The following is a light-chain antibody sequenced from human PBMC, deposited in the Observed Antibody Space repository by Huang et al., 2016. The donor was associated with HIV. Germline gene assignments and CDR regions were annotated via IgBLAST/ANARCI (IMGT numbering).Light chain of an antibody. CDR1: HHISSY. J-gene: IGKJ5*01. CDR2: ATS. V-gene: IGKV1-12*01. Sequence: DIQMTQSPSSVSASVGERVTITCRASHHISSYVAWYQQKPGKAPKLLIYATSTLQSGVPSRFSGSSSGTEFTLTISSLQPEDFATYYCQQTDRFSITFGQGTRLEIK. CDR3: QQTDRFSIT.